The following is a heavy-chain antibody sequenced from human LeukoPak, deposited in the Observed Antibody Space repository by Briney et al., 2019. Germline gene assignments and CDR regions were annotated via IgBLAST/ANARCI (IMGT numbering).Heavy chain of an antibody. J-gene: IGHJ4*02. V-gene: IGHV1-8*02. CDR2: MNPNSGNT. CDR1: GYTFTGYY. D-gene: IGHD1-26*01. CDR3: ARGVHATDY. Sequence: ASVKVSCKASGYTFTGYYMHWVRQAPGQGLEWMGWMNPNSGNTGYAQKFQGRVTMTRNTSISTAYMELSSLRSEDTAVYYCARGVHATDYWGQGTLVTVSS.